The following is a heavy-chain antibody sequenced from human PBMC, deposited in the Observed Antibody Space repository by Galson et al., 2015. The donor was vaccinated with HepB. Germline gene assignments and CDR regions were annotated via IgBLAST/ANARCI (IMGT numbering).Heavy chain of an antibody. CDR1: GDSVSSDSAA. CDR3: ARGGRGSSPPHSYFAY. J-gene: IGHJ4*02. Sequence: CAISGDSVSSDSAAWNWIRQSPSRGLEWLGRTYYRSKWYNDYAPSVKSRITINPDASKNQFSLQLKYVTPEDTAVYFCARGGRGSSPPHSYFAYWSRGTLVTVSS. V-gene: IGHV6-1*01. CDR2: TYYRSKWYN. D-gene: IGHD1-26*01.